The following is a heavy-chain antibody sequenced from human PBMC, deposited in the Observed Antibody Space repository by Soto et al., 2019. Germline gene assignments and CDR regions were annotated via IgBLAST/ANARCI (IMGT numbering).Heavy chain of an antibody. CDR3: ALSGYDYPYYYYYGMDV. D-gene: IGHD5-12*01. Sequence: QVQLVQSGAEVKKPGSSVKVSCKASGGTFSSYAISWVRQAPGQGLEWMGGIIPIFGTANYAQKFQGRVTITADESTSTAYMELSSLRSEDTAVYYCALSGYDYPYYYYYGMDVWGQGITVTVSS. CDR1: GGTFSSYA. V-gene: IGHV1-69*01. J-gene: IGHJ6*02. CDR2: IIPIFGTA.